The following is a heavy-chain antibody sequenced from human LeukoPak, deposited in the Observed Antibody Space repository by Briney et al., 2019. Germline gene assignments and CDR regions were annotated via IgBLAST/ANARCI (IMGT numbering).Heavy chain of an antibody. J-gene: IGHJ4*02. Sequence: GASVKVSCKASGGTFSSYAISWVRHAPGQGLEWMGRLIPILGIAHYAQKFQGRVTITADKSTSTAYRELSSLRSEDTAVYYCARPGGFGELLLDYWGQGTLVTVSS. CDR2: LIPILGIA. D-gene: IGHD3-10*01. CDR3: ARPGGFGELLLDY. CDR1: GGTFSSYA. V-gene: IGHV1-69*04.